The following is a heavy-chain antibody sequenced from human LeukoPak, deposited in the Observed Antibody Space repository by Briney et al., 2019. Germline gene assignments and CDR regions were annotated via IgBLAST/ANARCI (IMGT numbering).Heavy chain of an antibody. J-gene: IGHJ4*02. CDR3: ARIYSGYVFDY. CDR2: ISFDGSNK. Sequence: GGSLRLSCAASGFTFSNYAMHWVRQAPGKGLEWVSIISFDGSNKYYADSVKGRFTISRDNSKNTLYLQMNSLRAEDTAVYYCARIYSGYVFDYWGQGTLVTVSS. CDR1: GFTFSNYA. V-gene: IGHV3-30*03. D-gene: IGHD5-12*01.